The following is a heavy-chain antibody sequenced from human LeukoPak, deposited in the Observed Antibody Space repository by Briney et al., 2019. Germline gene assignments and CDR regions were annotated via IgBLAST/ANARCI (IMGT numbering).Heavy chain of an antibody. Sequence: GGSLRLSCAASGFTFSSYGMNWVRRAPGEGPEWLSYISSSGSSIYYADSVKGRFTISRDNSKNTAYLQMNSLRAEDTAVYYCARESSGWLQLFDYWGQGTLVTVSS. J-gene: IGHJ4*02. CDR2: ISSSGSSI. V-gene: IGHV3-48*01. D-gene: IGHD5-24*01. CDR1: GFTFSSYG. CDR3: ARESSGWLQLFDY.